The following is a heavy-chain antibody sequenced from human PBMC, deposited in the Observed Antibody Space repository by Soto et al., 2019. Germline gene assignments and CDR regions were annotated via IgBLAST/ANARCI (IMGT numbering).Heavy chain of an antibody. J-gene: IGHJ4*02. CDR2: IKPISGGA. V-gene: IGHV1-2*02. D-gene: IGHD2-21*01. CDR1: GYTFTDYY. CDR3: ARGKSDWGNTNCYRPAFDY. Sequence: ASVKVSCKASGYTFTDYYIYWVRQAPGQGLEWMGWIKPISGGANYAQKFQGRVTMTTDTSMRTAYMELSSLRSDDTAVYYCARGKSDWGNTNCYRPAFDYWGQGTLVTVSS.